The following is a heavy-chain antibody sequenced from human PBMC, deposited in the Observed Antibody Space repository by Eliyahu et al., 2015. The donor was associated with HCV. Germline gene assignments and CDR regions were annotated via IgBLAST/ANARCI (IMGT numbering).Heavy chain of an antibody. D-gene: IGHD3-3*01. Sequence: QITLKESGPTLVKPTQTLTLTCTFSGFSLSTSGVGVGWIRQPPGKALEWLALIYWNDDKRYSPSLKSRLTITKDTSKNQVVLTMTNMDPVDTATYYCAPALEWLADGSLWFDPWGQGTLVTVSS. J-gene: IGHJ5*02. CDR2: IYWNDDK. CDR3: APALEWLADGSLWFDP. V-gene: IGHV2-5*01. CDR1: GFSLSTSGVG.